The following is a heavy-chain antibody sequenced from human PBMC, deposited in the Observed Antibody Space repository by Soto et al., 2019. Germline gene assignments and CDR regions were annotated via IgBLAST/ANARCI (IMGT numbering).Heavy chain of an antibody. J-gene: IGHJ5*02. CDR2: INHSGST. Sequence: SETLSLTCAVYGGSFSGYYWSWIRQPPGKGLEWIGEINHSGSTNYNPSLKSRVTISVDTSKNQFALKLSSVTAADTAVYYCARGHCGGDCRPGLVWFDPWGQGTLVTVSS. V-gene: IGHV4-34*01. CDR1: GGSFSGYY. CDR3: ARGHCGGDCRPGLVWFDP. D-gene: IGHD2-21*02.